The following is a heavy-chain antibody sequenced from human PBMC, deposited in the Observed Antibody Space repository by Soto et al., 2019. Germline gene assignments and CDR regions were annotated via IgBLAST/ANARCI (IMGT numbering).Heavy chain of an antibody. CDR1: GYTFTSYA. CDR3: ARDLGGWTDY. D-gene: IGHD6-19*01. CDR2: INAGNGNT. Sequence: QVQLVQSGAEVKKPGASVKVSCKASGYTFTSYAMQWVRQAPGQRLEWMGWINAGNGNTKYSQKFQGRVTMTSDTSASTDYMELSSLRSEDTAVYYCARDLGGWTDYWGQGTLVTVSS. V-gene: IGHV1-3*01. J-gene: IGHJ4*02.